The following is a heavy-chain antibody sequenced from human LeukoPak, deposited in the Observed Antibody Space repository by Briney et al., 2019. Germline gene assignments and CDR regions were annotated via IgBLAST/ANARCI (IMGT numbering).Heavy chain of an antibody. J-gene: IGHJ4*02. V-gene: IGHV3-53*01. CDR2: IYSGGST. D-gene: IGHD7-27*01. CDR1: GIIVSNNY. Sequence: GGSLRLSCAASGIIVSNNYMSWVRQAPGRGLEWVSVIYSGGSTYYADSVKGRFTISRDNSKNTLYLQMNSLRAEDTAVYYCARDRSGDYFDYWGQGTLVTVSS. CDR3: ARDRSGDYFDY.